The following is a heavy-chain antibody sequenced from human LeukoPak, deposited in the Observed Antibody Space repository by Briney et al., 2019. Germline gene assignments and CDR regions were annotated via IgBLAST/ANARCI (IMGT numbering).Heavy chain of an antibody. D-gene: IGHD6-19*01. CDR2: IYTSGST. CDR1: GGSFSGYY. Sequence: SETLSLTCAVYGGSFSGYYWSWIRQPAGKGLEWIGRIYTSGSTNYNPSLKSRVTMSVDTSKNQFSLKLSSVTAADTAVYYCARNPSVAGTFDYWGQGTLVTVSS. J-gene: IGHJ4*02. V-gene: IGHV4-59*10. CDR3: ARNPSVAGTFDY.